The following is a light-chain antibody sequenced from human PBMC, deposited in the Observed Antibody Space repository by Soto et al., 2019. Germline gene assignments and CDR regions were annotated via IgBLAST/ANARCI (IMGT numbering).Light chain of an antibody. CDR2: DVS. CDR1: SSDVGGYNY. J-gene: IGLJ3*02. CDR3: CSYAGSYTLV. Sequence: QSALTQPRSVSGSPGQSVTISCTGTSSDVGGYNYVSWYQHQLGKAPQLMIYDVSERPSGIPDRFSGSKSGNTASLTISGLQADDEADYYCCSYAGSYTLVFGGGTKLTVL. V-gene: IGLV2-11*01.